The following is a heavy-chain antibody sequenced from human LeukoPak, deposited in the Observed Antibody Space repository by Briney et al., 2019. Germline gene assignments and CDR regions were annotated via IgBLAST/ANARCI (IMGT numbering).Heavy chain of an antibody. J-gene: IGHJ6*01. Sequence: SETLSLTCTVSGGSISSYYWSWIRQPPGKGLEWIGYIYYSGSTNYNPSLKSRVTISVDTSKNQFSLKLSSVTAADTAVYYCARVDYDILTGFYYYGMDVWGKGPRSPSPQ. V-gene: IGHV4-59*01. D-gene: IGHD3-9*01. CDR2: IYYSGST. CDR1: GGSISSYY. CDR3: ARVDYDILTGFYYYGMDV.